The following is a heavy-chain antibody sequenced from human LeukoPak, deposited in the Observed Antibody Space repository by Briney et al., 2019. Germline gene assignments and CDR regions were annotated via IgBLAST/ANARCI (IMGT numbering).Heavy chain of an antibody. D-gene: IGHD3-3*01. V-gene: IGHV3-30-3*01. Sequence: PGGSLRLSCAASEFTFSSYAIHWVRQAPGKGLEWVAVISYDGSNKYYADSVNGRFTISRDNSKNTLYVRMNSLRAEDTAVYYCARGSYDFWSGYYHWGQGTLVTVSS. CDR2: ISYDGSNK. J-gene: IGHJ5*02. CDR1: EFTFSSYA. CDR3: ARGSYDFWSGYYH.